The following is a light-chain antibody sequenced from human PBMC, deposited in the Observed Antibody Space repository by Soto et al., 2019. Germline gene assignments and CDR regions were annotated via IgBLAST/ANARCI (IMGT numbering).Light chain of an antibody. CDR2: GNS. Sequence: QSVLTQPPSVSGAPGQRVTISCTGSSSNIGAGYDVHWYQQLPGTAPKLLIYGNSNRPSGGPDRFSGSKSGTSASLAITGLQAEDEADYYCQSYGSSLSVVFGGGTKVTVL. CDR3: QSYGSSLSVV. J-gene: IGLJ2*01. V-gene: IGLV1-40*01. CDR1: SSNIGAGYD.